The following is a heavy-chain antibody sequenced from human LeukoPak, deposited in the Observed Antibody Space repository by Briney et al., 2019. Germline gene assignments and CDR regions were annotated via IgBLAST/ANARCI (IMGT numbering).Heavy chain of an antibody. J-gene: IGHJ6*03. CDR3: ARVPYYGSGSYQYYYYYYMDV. Sequence: ASVKVSCKASGGTFSSYVISWVRQAPGQGREGMGGINPIFGTANYAQKFQGRVTTTADESTSTAYMELSSLRSEDTAVYYYARVPYYGSGSYQYYYYYYMDVWGKGTTVTISS. V-gene: IGHV1-69*13. D-gene: IGHD3-10*01. CDR2: INPIFGTA. CDR1: GGTFSSYV.